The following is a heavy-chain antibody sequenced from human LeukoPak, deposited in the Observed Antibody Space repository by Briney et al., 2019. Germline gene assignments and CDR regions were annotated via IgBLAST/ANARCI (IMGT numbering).Heavy chain of an antibody. CDR2: IYYSGST. CDR1: GGSISSSSYY. J-gene: IGHJ3*02. Sequence: SETLSLTCTVSGGSISSSSYYWGWIRQPPGKGLEWIGSIYYSGSTYYNPSLKSRVTISVDTSERQFSLKLSSVTAADTAVYYCARHMTVTYDAFHIWGQGTLVTVSS. CDR3: ARHMTVTYDAFHI. D-gene: IGHD3-22*01. V-gene: IGHV4-39*01.